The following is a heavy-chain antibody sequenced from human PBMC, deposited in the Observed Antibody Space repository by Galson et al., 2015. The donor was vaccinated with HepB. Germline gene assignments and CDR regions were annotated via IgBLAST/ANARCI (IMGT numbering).Heavy chain of an antibody. CDR3: AHIHDFWSDHPDTFDI. Sequence: PALVKPTQTLTLTCTFSGFSLSTSGVGVGWIRQPPGKALEWLAVIYWDDDKRYSPTLKSRLTITKDTSKNQVVLTMTNMDPVDTATYYCAHIHDFWSDHPDTFDIWGQGTMVTVSS. CDR2: IYWDDDK. J-gene: IGHJ3*02. V-gene: IGHV2-5*02. D-gene: IGHD3-3*01. CDR1: GFSLSTSGVG.